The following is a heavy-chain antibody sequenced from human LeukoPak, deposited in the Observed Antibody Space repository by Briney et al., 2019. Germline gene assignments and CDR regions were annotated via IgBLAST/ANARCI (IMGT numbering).Heavy chain of an antibody. J-gene: IGHJ4*02. D-gene: IGHD3-22*01. CDR3: VTGGVTYYYDSSGLDY. Sequence: GGSLRLSCAASGFTFSSYAMSWVRQAPGKGLEWVSAISGSGGSTYYADSVKGRFTISRDNAKNSLYLQMNSLRAEDTAVYYCVTGGVTYYYDSSGLDYWGQGTLVTVSS. CDR2: ISGSGGST. CDR1: GFTFSSYA. V-gene: IGHV3-23*01.